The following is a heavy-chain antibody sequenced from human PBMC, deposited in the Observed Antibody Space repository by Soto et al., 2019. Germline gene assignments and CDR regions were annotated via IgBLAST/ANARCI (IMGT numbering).Heavy chain of an antibody. CDR1: GYTFTSYD. V-gene: IGHV1-8*01. CDR3: ARRARQWLGRLY. CDR2: MNPNSGNT. J-gene: IGHJ4*02. Sequence: QVQLVQSGAEVKKPGTSLKVSCKSSGYTFTSYDINGVRQATGQGLEWMGWMNPNSGNTGYAQKFQGRVTMTRNTSISTAYMELSSLRSEDTAVYYCARRARQWLGRLYWGQGTLVSVSS. D-gene: IGHD6-19*01.